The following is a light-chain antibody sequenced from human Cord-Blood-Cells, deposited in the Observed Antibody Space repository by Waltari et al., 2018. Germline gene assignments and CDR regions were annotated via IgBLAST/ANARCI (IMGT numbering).Light chain of an antibody. V-gene: IGLV2-14*04. CDR2: DVS. CDR1: SSDVGGYNY. Sequence: GSPGPSITISCTGTSSDVGGYNYVSWYQQHPGKAPKLMIYDVSNRPSGVSNRFSGSKSGNTASLTISGLQAEDEADYYCSSYTSSSTLVFGGGTKLTVL. J-gene: IGLJ3*02. CDR3: SSYTSSSTLV.